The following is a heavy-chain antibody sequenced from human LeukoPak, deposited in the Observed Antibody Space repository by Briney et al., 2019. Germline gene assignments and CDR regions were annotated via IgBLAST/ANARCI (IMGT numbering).Heavy chain of an antibody. Sequence: GESLKISCKGSGYSFTTYWIGWVRQMPGKGLEWMGRIDPRDSYINYSPSFQGHVTISADKSISTAFLQWSSLKASDTAMYYCAKSLGAWFDPWGQGTLVTVSS. CDR3: AKSLGAWFDP. J-gene: IGHJ5*02. CDR2: IDPRDSYI. V-gene: IGHV5-10-1*01. CDR1: GYSFTTYW. D-gene: IGHD4/OR15-4a*01.